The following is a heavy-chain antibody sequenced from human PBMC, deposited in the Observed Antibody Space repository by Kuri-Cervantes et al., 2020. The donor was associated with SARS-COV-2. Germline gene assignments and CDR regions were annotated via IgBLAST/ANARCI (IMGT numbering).Heavy chain of an antibody. CDR1: GFTFSSYE. V-gene: IGHV3-21*05. J-gene: IGHJ3*02. Sequence: LSLTCAASGFTFSSYEMNWVRQAPGKGLEWVSYISSSSSYTNHADSVKGRFTISRDNAKNSLYLQMNSLRAEDTALYYCAREYTSGVVAFDIWGQGTMVTVSS. CDR3: AREYTSGVVAFDI. CDR2: ISSSSSYT. D-gene: IGHD6-19*01.